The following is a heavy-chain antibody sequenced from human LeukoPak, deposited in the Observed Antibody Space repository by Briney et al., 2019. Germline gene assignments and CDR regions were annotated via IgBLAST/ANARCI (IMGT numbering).Heavy chain of an antibody. D-gene: IGHD4-23*01. CDR3: ARVLYLVGGTYFGY. CDR1: GYTFAGYY. CDR2: INPNSGGT. J-gene: IGHJ4*02. Sequence: ASVKVSCKASGYTFAGYYIHWVRQAPGQGLEWMGWINPNSGGTDYAQKFQDRVTMTRDTSINTAYMDLNRLRSDDTAVYCCARVLYLVGGTYFGYWGQGTLVTVSS. V-gene: IGHV1-2*02.